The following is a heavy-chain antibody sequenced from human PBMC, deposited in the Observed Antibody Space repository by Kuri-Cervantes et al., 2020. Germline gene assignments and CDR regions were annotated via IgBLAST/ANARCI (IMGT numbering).Heavy chain of an antibody. CDR1: GFTFSSYA. V-gene: IGHV3-30-3*01. J-gene: IGHJ4*02. CDR2: ISYDGSNK. CDR3: AKGSSVTPGLLTD. Sequence: GESLKISCAASGFTFSSYAMHWVRQAPGKGLEWVAVISYDGSNKYYADSVKGRFTISRDNSKNTLYLQMNSLRAEDTAVYYCAKGSSVTPGLLTDWGQGTLVTVSS. D-gene: IGHD4-17*01.